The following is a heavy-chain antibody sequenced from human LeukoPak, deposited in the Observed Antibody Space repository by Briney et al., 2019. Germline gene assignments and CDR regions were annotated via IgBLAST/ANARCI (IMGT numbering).Heavy chain of an antibody. CDR1: GFTFGDYD. CDR2: IRSIGDR. D-gene: IGHD6-19*01. J-gene: IGHJ3*02. CDR3: ARLYSSGRYANAFDI. Sequence: GSLRLSCAASGFTFGDYDMHWARQATGKGLEWVSAIRSIGDRFYSGSVKGRFTISRENAKNTLYLEMNSLRVGDTAVYYCARLYSSGRYANAFDIWGQGTVVTVSS. V-gene: IGHV3-13*01.